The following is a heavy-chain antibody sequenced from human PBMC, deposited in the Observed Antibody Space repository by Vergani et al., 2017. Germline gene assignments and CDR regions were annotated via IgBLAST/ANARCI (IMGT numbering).Heavy chain of an antibody. D-gene: IGHD3-22*01. CDR3: ARVYYDSSGYYSYYFDY. Sequence: QVQLQQWGAGLLKPSETLSLTCAVYGGSFSGYYWSWIRQPPGKGLEWIGEINHSGSTYYNPSLKSRVTISVDRSKNQFSLKLSSVTAADTAVYYCARVYYDSSGYYSYYFDYWGQGTLVTVSS. J-gene: IGHJ4*02. V-gene: IGHV4-34*01. CDR2: INHSGST. CDR1: GGSFSGYY.